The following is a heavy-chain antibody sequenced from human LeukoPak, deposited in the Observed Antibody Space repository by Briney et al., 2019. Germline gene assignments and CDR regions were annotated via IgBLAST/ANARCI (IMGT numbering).Heavy chain of an antibody. CDR1: GFTFTDYY. V-gene: IGHV3-11*04. CDR3: AKDLTGTYAFDF. J-gene: IGHJ3*01. CDR2: ISGSGRTI. Sequence: GGSQRLSCAASGFTFTDYYMSWFRQAPGKGLEWLSHISGSGRTIHYADSVKGRLTVSRDTAKNSLYLQINTLRAEDTAVYYCAKDLTGTYAFDFWGQGTMVTVSS. D-gene: IGHD4-17*01.